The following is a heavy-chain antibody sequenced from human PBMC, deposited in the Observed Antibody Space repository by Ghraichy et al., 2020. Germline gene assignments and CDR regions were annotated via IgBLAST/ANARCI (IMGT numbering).Heavy chain of an antibody. J-gene: IGHJ4*02. CDR1: GFTFSSYS. CDR2: ITMSSSTI. CDR3: ARVKRDYYDSSGYYYSGFDY. D-gene: IGHD3-22*01. V-gene: IGHV3-48*01. Sequence: LSLTCAASGFTFSSYSMNWVRQAPGKGLEWVSHITMSSSTIYYADSVKGRFTISRYNAKNSLYLQMNSLRAEDTAVYYCARVKRDYYDSSGYYYSGFDYWGQGTLVTVSS.